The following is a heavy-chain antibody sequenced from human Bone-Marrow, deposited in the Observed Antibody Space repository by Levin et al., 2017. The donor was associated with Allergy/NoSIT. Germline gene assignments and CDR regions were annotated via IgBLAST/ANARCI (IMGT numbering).Heavy chain of an antibody. V-gene: IGHV1-2*04. Sequence: PVASVKVSCKTAGYTFADYYLHWVRQAPGQGLEWMGWINPKTGGTNYAQNLQGWATMTRDTSINTAYLDLTRLKSDDTAVYYCAKDDGTSSGPDYWGQGTLVTVSS. D-gene: IGHD6-6*01. CDR1: GYTFADYY. CDR3: AKDDGTSSGPDY. J-gene: IGHJ4*02. CDR2: INPKTGGT.